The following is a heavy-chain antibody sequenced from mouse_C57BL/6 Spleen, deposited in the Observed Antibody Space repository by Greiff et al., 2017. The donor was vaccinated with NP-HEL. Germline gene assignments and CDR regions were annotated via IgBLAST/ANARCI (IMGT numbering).Heavy chain of an antibody. D-gene: IGHD4-1*01. J-gene: IGHJ1*03. Sequence: VKLMESGAELVKPGASVKISCKASGYAFSSYWMNWVKQRPGKGLEWIGQIYPGDGDTNYNGKFKGKATLTADKSSSTAYMQLSSLTSEDSAVYFCARGGETGTGYFDVWGTGTTVTVSS. V-gene: IGHV1-80*01. CDR3: ARGGETGTGYFDV. CDR2: IYPGDGDT. CDR1: GYAFSSYW.